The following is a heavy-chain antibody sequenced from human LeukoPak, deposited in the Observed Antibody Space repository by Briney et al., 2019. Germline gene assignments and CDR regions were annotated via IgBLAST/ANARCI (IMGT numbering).Heavy chain of an antibody. V-gene: IGHV4-30-4*08. D-gene: IGHD2-2*01. CDR2: IYYSGST. J-gene: IGHJ4*02. CDR1: GGSISSGDYY. CDR3: ARGVVVVPAIGHPDY. Sequence: SQTQSLTCTVSGGSISSGDYYWSWIRQPPGKGLEWIGYIYYSGSTYYNPSLKSRVTISVDTSKNQFSLKLSSVTAADTAVYYCARGVVVVPAIGHPDYWGQGTLVTVSS.